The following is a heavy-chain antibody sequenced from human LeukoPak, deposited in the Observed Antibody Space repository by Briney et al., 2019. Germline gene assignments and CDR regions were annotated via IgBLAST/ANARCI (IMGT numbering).Heavy chain of an antibody. CDR3: AKGGSYTTGWYADS. CDR2: IIPAFGRA. J-gene: IGHJ5*01. CDR1: GGSFSNYD. V-gene: IGHV1-69*13. D-gene: IGHD6-19*01. Sequence: SVTVSCKASGGSFSNYDIAWVRQAPGQGLEWMGGIIPAFGRADYAEKFRDRITITADETTSTAYMELRSLTSEDTAVYYCAKGGSYTTGWYADSWGQGTQVAVSS.